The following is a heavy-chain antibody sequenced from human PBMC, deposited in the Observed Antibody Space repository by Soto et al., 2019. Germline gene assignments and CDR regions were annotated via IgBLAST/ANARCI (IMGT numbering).Heavy chain of an antibody. J-gene: IGHJ4*02. CDR2: MSGSGGST. CDR1: GFTFSSYA. V-gene: IGHV3-23*01. D-gene: IGHD2-15*01. Sequence: GGTLTLSCAASGFTFSSYAMSWVRQAPGKGLEWVSAMSGSGGSTYYADLMKRRFTISRDNSKNALYLQMISLSAEDTAVYYCAKDPGVVVVADTVFDYWGQGTLVTVSS. CDR3: AKDPGVVVVADTVFDY.